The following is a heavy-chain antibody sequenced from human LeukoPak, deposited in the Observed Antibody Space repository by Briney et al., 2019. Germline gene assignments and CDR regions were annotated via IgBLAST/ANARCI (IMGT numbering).Heavy chain of an antibody. D-gene: IGHD5-18*01. CDR2: SRNKANSYTT. Sequence: GGSLRLSCAASGFTFSDHYMDWVRQAPGKGLEWVGRSRNKANSYTTEYAASVKGRFTISRDDSKNSVSLQMNSLETEDTAVYYCARFRRDTARAGDAFDIWGQGTMVTVSS. J-gene: IGHJ3*02. CDR3: ARFRRDTARAGDAFDI. CDR1: GFTFSDHY. V-gene: IGHV3-72*01.